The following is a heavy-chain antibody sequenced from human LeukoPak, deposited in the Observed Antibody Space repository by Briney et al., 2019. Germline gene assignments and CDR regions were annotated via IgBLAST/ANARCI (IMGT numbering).Heavy chain of an antibody. CDR3: ARINYYDSSGFDY. J-gene: IGHJ4*02. CDR1: GFTLSSYW. Sequence: GGSLRLSCAASGFTLSSYWMHWVRQAPGKGLVWVSRINSDGSSTSYADSVKGRLTISRDNAKNTLYLQMNSLRAEDTAVYYCARINYYDSSGFDYWGQGTLVTVSS. V-gene: IGHV3-74*01. D-gene: IGHD3-22*01. CDR2: INSDGSST.